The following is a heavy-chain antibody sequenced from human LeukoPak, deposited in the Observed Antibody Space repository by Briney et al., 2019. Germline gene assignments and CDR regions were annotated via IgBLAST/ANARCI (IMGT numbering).Heavy chain of an antibody. J-gene: IGHJ4*02. D-gene: IGHD3-22*01. CDR2: ISSNGGST. CDR1: GFIFSSYA. CDR3: ARVRTDLYYYDSSGYSYYFDY. Sequence: GGSLRLSCAASGFIFSSYAMHWVRQAPGKGLEYVSAISSNGGSTYYANSVKGRFTISRDNSKNTLYLQMGSLRAEDMAVYYCARVRTDLYYYDSSGYSYYFDYWGQGTLVTVSS. V-gene: IGHV3-64*01.